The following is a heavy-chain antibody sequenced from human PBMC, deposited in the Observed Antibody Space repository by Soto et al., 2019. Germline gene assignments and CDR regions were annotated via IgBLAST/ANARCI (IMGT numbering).Heavy chain of an antibody. CDR2: ISHSGTS. D-gene: IGHD3-22*01. Sequence: SETLSLTCTVSGDSISSADYSWTWIRQSPGRGLDWIAYISHSGTSYYSPSFRSRVTISVDNFRSQFSLQLNSLTATDTAVYYCARLASGYYFFDYWGQGTLVT. V-gene: IGHV4-30-4*01. CDR3: ARLASGYYFFDY. J-gene: IGHJ4*02. CDR1: GDSISSADYS.